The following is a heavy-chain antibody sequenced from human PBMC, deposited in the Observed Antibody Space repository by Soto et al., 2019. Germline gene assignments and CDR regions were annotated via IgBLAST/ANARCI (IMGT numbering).Heavy chain of an antibody. CDR2: ISANNGNT. Sequence: QVQLVQSGAEVKKPGASVKVSCKASGYTFTSYGISWVRQAPGQGLEWMGWISANNGNTNYARKLQGRVTMTTDTSTSTAYMELRSLRSDDTAVYYCARVPPGSGSSEEFDYWGQGTLVTVSS. J-gene: IGHJ4*02. D-gene: IGHD1-26*01. CDR3: ARVPPGSGSSEEFDY. V-gene: IGHV1-18*01. CDR1: GYTFTSYG.